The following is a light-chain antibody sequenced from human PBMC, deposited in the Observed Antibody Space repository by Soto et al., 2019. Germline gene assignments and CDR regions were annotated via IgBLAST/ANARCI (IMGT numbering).Light chain of an antibody. J-gene: IGLJ3*02. CDR3: AAWDNSLNGWV. CDR2: SNK. CDR1: SSNIGSND. V-gene: IGLV1-44*01. Sequence: QSVLTQPPSASVTPGQRVTISCSGSSSNIGSNDVNWYQQLPGTAPNLLIYSNKQRPSGVPDRFSGSKSGTSASLAISGLESEDEADYYCAAWDNSLNGWVFGGGTQLTVL.